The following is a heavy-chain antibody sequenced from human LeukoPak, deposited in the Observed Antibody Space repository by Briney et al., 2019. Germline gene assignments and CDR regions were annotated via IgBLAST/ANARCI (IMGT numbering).Heavy chain of an antibody. J-gene: IGHJ4*02. V-gene: IGHV3-23*01. CDR3: AKDTYYDGSGFYPSFDY. CDR2: ISGIGGSA. CDR1: GFTFSNYA. Sequence: PGGSLRLSCAASGFTFSNYAMNWVRQAPGKGLEWVSPISGIGGSAYYADSVKGRFTISRDNSRNTLYLKMNSLRAEDTAVYYCAKDTYYDGSGFYPSFDYWGQGTLVTVSS. D-gene: IGHD3-22*01.